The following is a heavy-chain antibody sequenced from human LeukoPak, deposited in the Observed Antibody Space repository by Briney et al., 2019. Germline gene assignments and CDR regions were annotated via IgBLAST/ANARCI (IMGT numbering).Heavy chain of an antibody. D-gene: IGHD5-18*01. CDR3: ARRGRGYSYGTH. Sequence: SGTLSLTCAVYGGSFSGYYWSWIRQPPGKGLEWIGEINHSGSTNYNPSLKSGVTISVDTSKNQFSLKLSSVTAADTAVYYCARRGRGYSYGTHWGQGTLVTVSS. CDR2: INHSGST. J-gene: IGHJ4*02. CDR1: GGSFSGYY. V-gene: IGHV4-34*01.